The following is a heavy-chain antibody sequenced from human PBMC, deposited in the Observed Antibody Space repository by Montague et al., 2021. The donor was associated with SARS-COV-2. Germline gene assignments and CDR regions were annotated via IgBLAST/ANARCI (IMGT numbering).Heavy chain of an antibody. CDR1: GGSFSTYS. CDR2: IHHGGST. V-gene: IGHV4-34*01. Sequence: SETRSLTCAVHGGSFSTYSWNWIRQPPGKGLEWIGEIHHGGSTNYNPSLKSRVTISADTSKNQFSLKLTSVAAADTAVYYCARLGDGVVPSPILGVGPYYSYYYMDVSGKGTTVTVAS. D-gene: IGHD3-10*01. CDR3: ARLGDGVVPSPILGVGPYYSYYYMDV. J-gene: IGHJ6*03.